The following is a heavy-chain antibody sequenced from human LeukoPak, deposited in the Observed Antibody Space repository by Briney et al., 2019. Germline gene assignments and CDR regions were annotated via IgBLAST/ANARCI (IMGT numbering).Heavy chain of an antibody. CDR3: ARWRGSGYFPFDY. D-gene: IGHD3-3*01. CDR1: GFTFSDYY. CDR2: ISSSGSTI. J-gene: IGHJ4*02. V-gene: IGHV3-11*04. Sequence: GGSLRLSCAASGFTFSDYYMSWIRQAPGKGLEWVSYISSSGSTIYYADSVKGRFTISRDNAKSSLYLQMNSLRAEDTAVYYCARWRGSGYFPFDYWGQGTLVTVSS.